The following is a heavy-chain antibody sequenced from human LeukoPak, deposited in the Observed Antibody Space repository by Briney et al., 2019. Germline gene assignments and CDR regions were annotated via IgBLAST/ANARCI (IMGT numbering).Heavy chain of an antibody. CDR3: ARLDDFWSGYWGNYYYYMDV. V-gene: IGHV3-7*01. J-gene: IGHJ6*03. Sequence: GGSLRLSCAASGFTLSSYWMSWVRQAPGKGLEWVANIKQDGSEKYYVDSVKGRFTISRDNAKNSLYLQMNSLRAEDTAVYYSARLDDFWSGYWGNYYYYMDVWGKGTTVTVSS. CDR1: GFTLSSYW. D-gene: IGHD3-3*01. CDR2: IKQDGSEK.